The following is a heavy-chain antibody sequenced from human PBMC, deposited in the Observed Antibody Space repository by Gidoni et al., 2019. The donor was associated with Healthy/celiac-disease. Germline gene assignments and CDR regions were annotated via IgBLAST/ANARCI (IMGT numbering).Heavy chain of an antibody. D-gene: IGHD1-26*01. V-gene: IGHV4-34*01. CDR1: GGSFSGYY. CDR3: ARVKKWELLYNWFDP. Sequence: QVQLQQWGAGLLKPSETLSLTCAVYGGSFSGYYWSWIRQPPGKGLEWIGEINHSGSTNYNPSLKSRVTISVDTSKNQFSLKLSSVTAADTAVYYCARVKKWELLYNWFDPWGQGTLVTVSS. J-gene: IGHJ5*02. CDR2: INHSGST.